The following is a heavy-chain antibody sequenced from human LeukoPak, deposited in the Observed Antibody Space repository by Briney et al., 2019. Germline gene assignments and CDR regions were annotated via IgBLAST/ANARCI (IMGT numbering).Heavy chain of an antibody. CDR2: IKQDGSEK. CDR3: ARAAFGVVITYYYMDV. J-gene: IGHJ6*03. V-gene: IGHV3-7*01. Sequence: PGGSLRLSCAASGFTFSSYWMSWVRQAPGKGLEWVANIKQDGSEKYYVDSVKGRFTISRDNAKNSLYLQMNSLRAEDTAVYYCARAAFGVVITYYYMDVWGKGTTVTVSS. CDR1: GFTFSSYW. D-gene: IGHD3-3*01.